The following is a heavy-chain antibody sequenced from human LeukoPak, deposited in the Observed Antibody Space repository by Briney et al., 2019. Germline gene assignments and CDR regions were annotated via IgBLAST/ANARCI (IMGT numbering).Heavy chain of an antibody. D-gene: IGHD4-17*01. V-gene: IGHV3-23*01. CDR1: GFTFSSYA. J-gene: IGHJ4*02. Sequence: SGGSLRLSCAASGFTFSSYAMSWVRQAPGEGLQWVSTISGTSGSTYYADSVKGRFTISRDNSKNTLYLQMNSLRAEDTAVYYCAKDLPFYTVTTEPEPQATDYWGQGTLVTVSS. CDR2: ISGTSGST. CDR3: AKDLPFYTVTTEPEPQATDY.